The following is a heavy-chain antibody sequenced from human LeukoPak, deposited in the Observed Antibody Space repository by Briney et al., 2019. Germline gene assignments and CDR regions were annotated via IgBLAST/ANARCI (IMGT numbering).Heavy chain of an antibody. J-gene: IGHJ3*02. V-gene: IGHV3-33*01. CDR3: ARDYYDSSGYPFFDI. D-gene: IGHD3-22*01. Sequence: GGSLRLSCAASGFIFSSYGMHWVRQAPGKGLEWVAVIWYDGSNKYYADSVKGRFTISRDNSKNTLYLQMNSLRAEDTAVYYCARDYYDSSGYPFFDIWGRGTMVTVSS. CDR1: GFIFSSYG. CDR2: IWYDGSNK.